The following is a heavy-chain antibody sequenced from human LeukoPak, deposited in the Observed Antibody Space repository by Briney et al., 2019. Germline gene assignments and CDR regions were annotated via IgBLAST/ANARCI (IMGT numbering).Heavy chain of an antibody. CDR1: GFTFSDYS. V-gene: IGHV3-48*01. J-gene: IGHJ4*02. D-gene: IGHD2-2*01. Sequence: GGSLRLSCAASGFTFSDYSMNWVRQAPGKGLEWISYVGISSGNTKYVDSVKGRFAISGDKAKNSLYLQMNGLRVEDTAVYYCARDTKYAFDNWGQGTLVTVSS. CDR3: ARDTKYAFDN. CDR2: VGISSGNT.